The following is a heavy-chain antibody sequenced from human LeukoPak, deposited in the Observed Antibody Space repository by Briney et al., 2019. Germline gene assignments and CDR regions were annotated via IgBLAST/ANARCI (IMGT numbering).Heavy chain of an antibody. CDR1: GFTFSDYA. J-gene: IGHJ4*02. V-gene: IGHV3-23*01. CDR2: ISGSGGST. Sequence: GGSLRLSCAASGFTFSDYAMSWVRQAPGKGLEWVSAISGSGGSTYYADSVKGRFTISRDNSKNTLYLQMNSLRAEDTAVYYCAKDRNSRSYPWYFDYWGQGTLVTVSS. CDR3: AKDRNSRSYPWYFDY. D-gene: IGHD1-26*01.